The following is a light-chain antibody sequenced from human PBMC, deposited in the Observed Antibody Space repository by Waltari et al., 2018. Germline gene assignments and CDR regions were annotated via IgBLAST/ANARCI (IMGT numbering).Light chain of an antibody. J-gene: IGKJ1*01. CDR3: QHYLRLPVT. CDR1: QSVSRA. Sequence: EIVLTQSPGTLSLSPGERATVPCRASQSVSRALAWYQQKPGQAPRLLIYGASTRATGIRDRFSGSGSGTDFSLTISRLEPDDFAVYYCQHYLRLPVTFGQGTTVEI. CDR2: GAS. V-gene: IGKV3-20*01.